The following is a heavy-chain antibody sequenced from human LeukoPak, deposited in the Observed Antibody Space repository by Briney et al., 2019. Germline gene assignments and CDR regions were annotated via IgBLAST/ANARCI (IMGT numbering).Heavy chain of an antibody. CDR1: GFTFSSYS. CDR2: ISGSSSYI. Sequence: GGSLRLSCAASGFTFSSYSMNWVRQAPGKGLEWVSSISGSSSYIFYADSVKGRFTISRDNAKNSLYLQMNSLRAEDTADYYCAREPCSSGSYGMLVWGQGTTVTVSS. J-gene: IGHJ6*01. D-gene: IGHD6-19*01. V-gene: IGHV3-21*06. CDR3: AREPCSSGSYGMLV.